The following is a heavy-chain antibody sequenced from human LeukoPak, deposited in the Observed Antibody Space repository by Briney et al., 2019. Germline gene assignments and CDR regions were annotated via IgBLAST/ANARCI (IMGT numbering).Heavy chain of an antibody. D-gene: IGHD6-13*01. Sequence: GGSLRLSCSTSGFTFGDYAMSWFRQAPGKGLEWVGFIRSKPYRGTTEYAASVKGRFTFSRDDSKSIAYLQMTSLKTEDTAVYYCARDWEAAVYWGPGTLVTVSS. CDR3: ARDWEAAVY. J-gene: IGHJ4*02. CDR2: IRSKPYRGTT. V-gene: IGHV3-49*03. CDR1: GFTFGDYA.